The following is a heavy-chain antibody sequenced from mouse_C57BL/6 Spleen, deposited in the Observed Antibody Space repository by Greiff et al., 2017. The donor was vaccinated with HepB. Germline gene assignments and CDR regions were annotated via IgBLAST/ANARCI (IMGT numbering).Heavy chain of an antibody. Sequence: VQVVESGPELVKPGASVKLSCKASGYTFTSYDINWVKQRPGQGLEWIGWIYPRDGSTKYNEKFKGKATLTVDTSSSTAYMELHSLTSEDSAVYFCARHYYDYDEGDYYAMDYWGQGTSVTVSS. CDR2: IYPRDGST. V-gene: IGHV1-85*01. D-gene: IGHD2-4*01. CDR3: ARHYYDYDEGDYYAMDY. J-gene: IGHJ4*01. CDR1: GYTFTSYD.